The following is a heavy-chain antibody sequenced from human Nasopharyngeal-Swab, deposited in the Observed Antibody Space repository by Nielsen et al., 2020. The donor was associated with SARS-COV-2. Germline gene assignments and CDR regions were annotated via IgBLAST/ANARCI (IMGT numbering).Heavy chain of an antibody. V-gene: IGHV3-30*18. CDR3: AKNKAGGGDCYSCYYGMDV. Sequence: TGAASGFTFSSYGMHRGRQAPGKGQEWGAVISYDGSKKYYADSVKGRFTISRDNSKNTLYLQMNSLRAEDTAVYYCAKNKAGGGDCYSCYYGMDVWGQGTTVTVSS. D-gene: IGHD2-21*02. CDR2: ISYDGSKK. J-gene: IGHJ6*02. CDR1: GFTFSSYG.